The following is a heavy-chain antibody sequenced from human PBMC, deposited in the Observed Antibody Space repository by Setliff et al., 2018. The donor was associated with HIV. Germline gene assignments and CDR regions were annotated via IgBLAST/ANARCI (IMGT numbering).Heavy chain of an antibody. Sequence: GASVKVSCKASGYTFTGYYMHWVRQAPGQGLEWMGWINPNNGGTNYAQKFQGRVTMTRDTSISTAYMELSRLRSDDTAVYYCARDYCDSSGYIFFPGLPDYWGQGTLVTVSS. D-gene: IGHD3-22*01. CDR2: INPNNGGT. CDR1: GYTFTGYY. J-gene: IGHJ4*02. V-gene: IGHV1-2*02. CDR3: ARDYCDSSGYIFFPGLPDY.